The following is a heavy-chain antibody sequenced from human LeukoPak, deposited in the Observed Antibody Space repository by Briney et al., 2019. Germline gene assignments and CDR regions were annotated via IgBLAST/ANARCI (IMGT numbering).Heavy chain of an antibody. CDR2: IYYSGST. CDR3: ARTNCGGDCYSFDY. J-gene: IGHJ4*02. CDR1: GGSISSSSYY. V-gene: IGHV4-39*01. D-gene: IGHD2-21*01. Sequence: SETLSLTCTVSGGSISSSSYYWGWIRQPPGKGLEWIGSIYYSGSTYYNLSLKSRVTISVDTSKNQFSLKLSSVTAADTAVYYCARTNCGGDCYSFDYWGQGTLVTVSS.